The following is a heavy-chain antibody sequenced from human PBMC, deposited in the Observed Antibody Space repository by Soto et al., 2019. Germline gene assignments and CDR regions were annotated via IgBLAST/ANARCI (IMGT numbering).Heavy chain of an antibody. Sequence: GGSLRLSCEVSGFTFSMYSMSWVRQSPGKGLEWVAKIPQDGVDGHYADSVKGRFIISRDNDKNSLHLQLNNLRAEDTAVYYCARDHLILPAHDFFYGSDVWGRGATVTVS. J-gene: IGHJ6*02. CDR2: IPQDGVDG. V-gene: IGHV3-7*03. CDR3: ARDHLILPAHDFFYGSDV. CDR1: GFTFSMYS. D-gene: IGHD2-21*02.